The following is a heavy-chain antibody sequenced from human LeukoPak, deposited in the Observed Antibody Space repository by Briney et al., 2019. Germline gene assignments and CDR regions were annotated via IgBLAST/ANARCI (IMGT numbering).Heavy chain of an antibody. D-gene: IGHD6-6*01. CDR2: MDSRGST. CDR1: GASIDRYY. V-gene: IGHV4-4*07. Sequence: PSETLSLTCTVSGASIDRYYYNWIRQSAGKGLEWIGRMDSRGSTNHSPSLKSRVTMSVDTSNNQFSLKLTSVTAPDTALYYCARQYSSSSGPEEWGQGILVTVSS. CDR3: ARQYSSSSGPEE. J-gene: IGHJ1*01.